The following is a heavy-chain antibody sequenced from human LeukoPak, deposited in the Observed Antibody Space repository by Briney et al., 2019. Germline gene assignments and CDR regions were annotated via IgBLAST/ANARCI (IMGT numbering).Heavy chain of an antibody. CDR2: IYSGGST. J-gene: IGHJ4*02. V-gene: IGHV3-53*01. CDR3: ARSIAAAGKALYY. D-gene: IGHD6-13*01. CDR1: GFTVSSNY. Sequence: GGSLRHSCAASGFTVSSNYMSWVRQAPGKGLEWVSVIYSGGSTYYADSVKGRFTISRDNSKNTLYLQMNSLGAEDTAVYYCARSIAAAGKALYYWGQGTLVTVSS.